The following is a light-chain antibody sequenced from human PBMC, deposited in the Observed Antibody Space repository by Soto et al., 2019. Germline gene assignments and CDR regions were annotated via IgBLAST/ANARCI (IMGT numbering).Light chain of an antibody. V-gene: IGKV1-39*01. CDR2: GAS. J-gene: IGKJ1*01. Sequence: DIQMTQSPSSLSASVGDRVTITCRASQSISNYLNWYQQKPGKAPKLLIYGASSLQSGAPSRFSGSGSGTDFTLTISSLQPEDFATYYCQQSYNTLWTFGQGTKVDI. CDR3: QQSYNTLWT. CDR1: QSISNY.